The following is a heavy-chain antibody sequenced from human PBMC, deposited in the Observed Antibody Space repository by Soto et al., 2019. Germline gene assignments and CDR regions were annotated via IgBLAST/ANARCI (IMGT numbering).Heavy chain of an antibody. Sequence: GGSLRLSCAASGFTFSDYYMNWIRQAPGKGLEWISYISGGGGSTIYYTDSVKGRFTISRDNAKKSLYLDMNSLRAEDTAVYFCARGRGYYDSSGYDFWGQGTPVTVSS. J-gene: IGHJ4*02. CDR1: GFTFSDYY. CDR2: ISGGGGSTI. V-gene: IGHV3-11*01. D-gene: IGHD3-22*01. CDR3: ARGRGYYDSSGYDF.